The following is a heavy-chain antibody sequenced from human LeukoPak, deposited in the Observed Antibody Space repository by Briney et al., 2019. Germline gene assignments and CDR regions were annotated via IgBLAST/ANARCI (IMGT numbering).Heavy chain of an antibody. J-gene: IGHJ4*02. V-gene: IGHV3-23*01. Sequence: GGSLRLSCTASGFTFSNFDMGWVRQAPGKGLEWVSAITNLGDGTYFADSVKGRVTISRDNSKDTLYLQLNSLRADDTAVYYCAKDARRTSGWYYFDSWGQGTLVTVSS. D-gene: IGHD6-19*01. CDR2: ITNLGDGT. CDR1: GFTFSNFD. CDR3: AKDARRTSGWYYFDS.